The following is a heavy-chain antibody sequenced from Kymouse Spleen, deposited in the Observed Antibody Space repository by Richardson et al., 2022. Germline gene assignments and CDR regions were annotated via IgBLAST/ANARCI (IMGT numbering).Heavy chain of an antibody. D-gene: IGHD3-10*01. CDR3: ASTMVRGVIITDY. CDR2: IYYSGST. V-gene: IGHV4-39*01. Sequence: QLQLQESGPGLVKPSETLSLTCTVSGGSISSSSYYWGWIRQPPGKGLEWIGSIYYSGSTYYNPSLKSRVTISVDTSKNQFSLKLSSVTAADTAVYYCASTMVRGVIITDYWGQGTLVTVSS. CDR1: GGSISSSSYY. J-gene: IGHJ4*02.